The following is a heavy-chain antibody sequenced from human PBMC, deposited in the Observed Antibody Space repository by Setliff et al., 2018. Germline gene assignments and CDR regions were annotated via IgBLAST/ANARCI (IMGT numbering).Heavy chain of an antibody. V-gene: IGHV4-59*08. D-gene: IGHD3-22*01. Sequence: PSETLSLTCTVSGGSISNYYWSWIRQPPGKGLEWIGYIYYSGTTNSIPSLKSRVTISVDTSKNQFSLKLSSVTAADTAVYYCARHHAQYYSDSSGYFYEDWYFDLWGRGTQVTVSS. CDR2: IYYSGTT. J-gene: IGHJ2*01. CDR3: ARHHAQYYSDSSGYFYEDWYFDL. CDR1: GGSISNYY.